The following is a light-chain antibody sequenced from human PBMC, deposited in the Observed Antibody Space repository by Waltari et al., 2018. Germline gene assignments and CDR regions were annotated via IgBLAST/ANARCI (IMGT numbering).Light chain of an antibody. J-gene: IGKJ1*01. V-gene: IGKV3-20*01. CDR2: AAS. CDR1: QSVNTY. CDR3: QHHVRLPAT. Sequence: EIVLTQSPGTLSLSPGERATLSCRASQSVNTYLAWYQQKPGQAPRLLIYAASTRAAGIPDRFSGSGSGTDFSLTISRLEAKDFAVYYCQHHVRLPATFGQGTKVEIK.